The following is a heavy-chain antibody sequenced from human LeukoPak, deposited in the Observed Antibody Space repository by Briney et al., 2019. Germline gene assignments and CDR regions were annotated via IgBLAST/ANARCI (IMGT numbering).Heavy chain of an antibody. CDR2: INHSGST. CDR1: GGSFSGYY. V-gene: IGHV4-34*01. D-gene: IGHD3-10*01. CDR3: ARGRLLWFGELLEYNWFDP. Sequence: PSETLSLTCAVYGGSFSGYYWSWLRQPPGKGLEWIGEINHSGSTNYNPSLTSRVTISVDTSKNQFSLKLRSVTAADTAVYYCARGRLLWFGELLEYNWFDPWGQGTLVTVSS. J-gene: IGHJ5*02.